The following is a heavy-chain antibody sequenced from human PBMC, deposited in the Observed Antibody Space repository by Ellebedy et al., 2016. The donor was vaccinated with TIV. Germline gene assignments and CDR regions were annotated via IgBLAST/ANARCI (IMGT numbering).Heavy chain of an antibody. CDR1: ESTFSSYG. J-gene: IGHJ4*02. CDR3: AKDSGYSINWYPGY. D-gene: IGHD6-13*01. Sequence: PGGSLRLSCEASESTFSSYGMSRVRQAPGKGLEWVSSISTTDGTHYADSVKGRFTISRDNPKNTLYLQMSSLRAEDTAMYYCAKDSGYSINWYPGYWGQGTLVTVSS. CDR2: ISTTDGT. V-gene: IGHV3-23*01.